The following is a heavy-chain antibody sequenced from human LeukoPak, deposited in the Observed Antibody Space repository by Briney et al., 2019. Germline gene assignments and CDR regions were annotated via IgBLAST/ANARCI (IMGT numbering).Heavy chain of an antibody. CDR2: TSGSGGNT. D-gene: IGHD2-15*01. V-gene: IGHV3-23*01. Sequence: GGSLRLSCAASGFTFSSYAMSWVRQAPGKGLEWVSATSGSGGNTYYADSGKGRFTISRDNSKNTLYLQMNSLRAEDTAIYYCAKVPRYCSGGSCYGGYFQHWGQGTLVTVSS. J-gene: IGHJ1*01. CDR3: AKVPRYCSGGSCYGGYFQH. CDR1: GFTFSSYA.